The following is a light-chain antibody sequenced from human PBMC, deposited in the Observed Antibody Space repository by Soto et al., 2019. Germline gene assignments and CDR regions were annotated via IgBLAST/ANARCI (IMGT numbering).Light chain of an antibody. CDR3: QQRSNWRET. J-gene: IGKJ1*01. Sequence: EIVLTQSPATLSLSPGERATLSCRDSQSVSSYLAWYQQKPGQAPRLLIYDASNRATGIPARFSGSGSGTDFTLTISSLEPEDFAVYYCQQRSNWRETFGQGTKVDIK. V-gene: IGKV3-11*01. CDR2: DAS. CDR1: QSVSSY.